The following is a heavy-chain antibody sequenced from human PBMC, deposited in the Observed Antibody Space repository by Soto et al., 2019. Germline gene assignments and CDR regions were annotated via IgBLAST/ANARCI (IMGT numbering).Heavy chain of an antibody. CDR3: ASGVGRWLQLYYYYGMDV. Sequence: QVQLVQSGAEVKKPGSSVKVSCKASGGTFSSYAISWVRQAPGQGLEWMGGIIPIFGTANYAQKFQGRVTIPADESTSTDYMELSSLRSEDTAVYYCASGVGRWLQLYYYYGMDVWGQGTTVTVSS. J-gene: IGHJ6*02. CDR2: IIPIFGTA. CDR1: GGTFSSYA. D-gene: IGHD1-1*01. V-gene: IGHV1-69*01.